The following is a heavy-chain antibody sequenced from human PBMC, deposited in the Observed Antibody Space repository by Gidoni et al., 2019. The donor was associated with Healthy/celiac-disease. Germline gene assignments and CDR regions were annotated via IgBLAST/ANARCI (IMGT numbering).Heavy chain of an antibody. CDR2: ISGSGGST. D-gene: IGHD3-3*01. V-gene: IGHV3-23*01. CDR1: GFTFSSYA. Sequence: EVQLLESGGGLVQTGGSLRLSCAASGFTFSSYAMSWVRQAPGKGLEWVSAISGSGGSTYDADSVKGRFTISRDNSKNTLYLQMNSLRAEDTAVYYCAKDPGGGLEWLFFPSSADYWGQGTLVTVSS. J-gene: IGHJ4*02. CDR3: AKDPGGGLEWLFFPSSADY.